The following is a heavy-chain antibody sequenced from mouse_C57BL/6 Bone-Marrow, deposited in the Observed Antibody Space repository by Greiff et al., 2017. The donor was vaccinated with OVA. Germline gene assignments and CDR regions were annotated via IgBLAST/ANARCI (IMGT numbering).Heavy chain of an antibody. CDR1: GFTFTDYY. Sequence: EVMLVESGGGLVQPGGSLSLSCAASGFTFTDYYMSWVRQPPGQALEWLGFIRNKANGYTTEYSASVKGRFTISRDNSQSILYLQMNALRAEDSATYYCARVEGTYYCGSSFAYWGQGTLVTVSA. J-gene: IGHJ3*01. CDR2: IRNKANGYTT. V-gene: IGHV7-3*01. CDR3: ARVEGTYYCGSSFAY. D-gene: IGHD1-1*01.